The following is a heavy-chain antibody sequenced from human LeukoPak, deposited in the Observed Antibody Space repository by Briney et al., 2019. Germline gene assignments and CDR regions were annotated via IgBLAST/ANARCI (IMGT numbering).Heavy chain of an antibody. CDR3: ASDSSGYYYPYY. V-gene: IGHV4-59*08. Sequence: PSETLSLTCIVSGXSISRYYRSWIRQPPGKGLEWIGYIHHSGSTNYNPFLKSRVTISVDTSKNQFSLKLSSVTAADTAVYYCASDSSGYYYPYYWGQGTLVTVSS. D-gene: IGHD3-22*01. CDR2: IHHSGST. J-gene: IGHJ4*02. CDR1: GXSISRYY.